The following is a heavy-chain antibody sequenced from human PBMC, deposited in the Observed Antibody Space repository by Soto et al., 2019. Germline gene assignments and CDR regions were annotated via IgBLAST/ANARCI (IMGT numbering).Heavy chain of an antibody. D-gene: IGHD3-22*01. Sequence: QVQLVQSGAEVKKPGSSVKVSCKASGGTFSSYAISWVRQAPGQGLEWMGGIIPIFGTANYAQKFQGRVTITADKSTSTAYMELSSLRSEDTVVYYCARDAWYDSSGYSRPGYYYYYGMDVWGQGTTVTVSS. CDR1: GGTFSSYA. J-gene: IGHJ6*02. V-gene: IGHV1-69*06. CDR2: IIPIFGTA. CDR3: ARDAWYDSSGYSRPGYYYYYGMDV.